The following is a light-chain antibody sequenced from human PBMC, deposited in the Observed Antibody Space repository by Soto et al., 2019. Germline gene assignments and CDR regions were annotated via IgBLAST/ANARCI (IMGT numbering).Light chain of an antibody. CDR2: EAS. Sequence: DTVLTESPGTLSLSPGEIAPLSCRASQSVGTYLAWYRQKPGQAPRLLIYEASNRATGIAPRLRGSGSGTDFNLTISSVEPEDFAVYICQKRSNWPPTCGQGTRLEIK. CDR3: QKRSNWPPT. CDR1: QSVGTY. V-gene: IGKV3-11*01. J-gene: IGKJ5*01.